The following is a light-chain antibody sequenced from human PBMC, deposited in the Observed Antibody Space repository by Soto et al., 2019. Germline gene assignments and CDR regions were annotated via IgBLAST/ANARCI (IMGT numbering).Light chain of an antibody. CDR2: DDT. V-gene: IGLV3-21*02. Sequence: SYVLIQPPSVSVAPGQTATITCGGNNIGSKNVHWFQQKAGQAPVLVVYDDTDRPSGIPGRFSGSNSGNTATLSISRVEAGDEADYYCQVFNTNSDPLWVFGGGTQLTVL. J-gene: IGLJ3*02. CDR3: QVFNTNSDPLWV. CDR1: NIGSKN.